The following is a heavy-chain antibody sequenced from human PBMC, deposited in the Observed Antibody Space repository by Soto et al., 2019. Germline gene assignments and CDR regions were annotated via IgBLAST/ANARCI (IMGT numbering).Heavy chain of an antibody. CDR1: GGSFSGYY. CDR2: INHSGST. CDR3: ARAEYSSSRSYYYYMDV. D-gene: IGHD6-6*01. V-gene: IGHV4-34*01. Sequence: ETLSLTCAVYGGSFSGYYWSWIRQPPGKGLEWIGEINHSGSTNYNPSLKSRVTISVDTSKNQFSLKLSSVTAADTAVYYCARAEYSSSRSYYYYMDVWGKGTTVTVSS. J-gene: IGHJ6*03.